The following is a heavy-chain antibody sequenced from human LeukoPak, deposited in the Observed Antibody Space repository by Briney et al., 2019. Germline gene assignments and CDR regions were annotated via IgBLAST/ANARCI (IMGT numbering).Heavy chain of an antibody. V-gene: IGHV3-21*01. Sequence: GGSLRLSCTASGFTFGDYVMSWVRQAPGKGLEWVSSISSGTSYIYYADSVKGRFTISRDNAKNSLYLQMNSLRAEDTAVYYCARDPTSSWETAFDIWGQGTMVTVSS. CDR2: ISSGTSYI. D-gene: IGHD1-26*01. CDR3: ARDPTSSWETAFDI. J-gene: IGHJ3*02. CDR1: GFTFGDYV.